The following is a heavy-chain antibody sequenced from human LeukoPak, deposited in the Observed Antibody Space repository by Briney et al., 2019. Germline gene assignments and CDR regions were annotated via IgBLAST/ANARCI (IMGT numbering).Heavy chain of an antibody. CDR2: ISSSSSYI. CDR1: GFTFSSYS. J-gene: IGHJ6*02. Sequence: GGSLRLSCAASGFTFSSYSMNWVRQAPGKGLEWVPSISSSSSYIYYADSVKGRFTISRDNAKNSLYLQMNSLRAEDTAVYYCARDKGSYGMDVWGQGTTVTVSS. CDR3: ARDKGSYGMDV. V-gene: IGHV3-21*01.